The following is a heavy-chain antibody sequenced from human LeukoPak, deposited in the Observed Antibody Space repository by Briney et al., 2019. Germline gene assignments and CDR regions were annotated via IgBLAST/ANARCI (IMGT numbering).Heavy chain of an antibody. CDR1: GFALSSYA. CDR2: TSSSDAGT. J-gene: IGHJ4*02. D-gene: IGHD6-19*01. V-gene: IGHV3-23*01. Sequence: GGSLRLSCAASGFALSSYAMSWVRQAPGKGLEWVSATSSSDAGTYHAESVRGRFTISRDNSKNTLYLQMNSLRAEDTAVYYCANAGSSGWSYYFDYWGQGTLVTVSS. CDR3: ANAGSSGWSYYFDY.